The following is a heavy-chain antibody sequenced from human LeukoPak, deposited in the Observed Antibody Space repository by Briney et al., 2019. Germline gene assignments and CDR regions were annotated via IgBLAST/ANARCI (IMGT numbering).Heavy chain of an antibody. D-gene: IGHD1-26*01. CDR2: ISLAGQT. CDR3: SRESGPFCPFGY. Sequence: PSETLSLTCGVSGGSISGTNWWSWVRQPPGQGLEWIGEISLAGQTNYNPSLNGRVTMSLDKSSNQLSLHLTSVTAADTATYFCSRESGPFCPFGYWGQGTLVIVSS. CDR1: GGSISGTNW. J-gene: IGHJ4*02. V-gene: IGHV4/OR15-8*02.